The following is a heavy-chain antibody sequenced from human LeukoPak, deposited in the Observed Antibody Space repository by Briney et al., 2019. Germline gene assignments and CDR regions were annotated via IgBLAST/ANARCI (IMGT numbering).Heavy chain of an antibody. CDR1: GGSISSYY. V-gene: IGHV4-59*08. CDR2: IDYSGTT. D-gene: IGHD4-17*01. CDR3: ARLGVSSVTHFAY. J-gene: IGHJ4*02. Sequence: SETLSLTCTVSGGSISSYYWSWIRQSPGKGLEWIGFIDYSGTTNYNPSLKSRVTMSVDTSKNQFSLKLSSVTAADTAVYYCARLGVSSVTHFAYWGQGTLVTVSS.